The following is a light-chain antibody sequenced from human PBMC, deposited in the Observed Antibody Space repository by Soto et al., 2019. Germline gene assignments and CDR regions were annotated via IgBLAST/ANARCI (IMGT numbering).Light chain of an antibody. CDR1: SSDVGGYNY. V-gene: IGLV2-11*01. CDR3: CSYVGTYTYV. CDR2: DVN. J-gene: IGLJ1*01. Sequence: QPVLTQPHSVSGSPGQSVTISCTGTSSDVGGYNYVSWYQQHPGKAPKLMIYDVNKRPSGVPDRFSGSKSGNTASLTISGLQADDEADYYCCSYVGTYTYVFGSGTKLTVL.